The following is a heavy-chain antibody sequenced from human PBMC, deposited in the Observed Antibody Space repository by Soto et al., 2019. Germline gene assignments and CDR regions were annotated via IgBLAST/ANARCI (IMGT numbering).Heavy chain of an antibody. Sequence: RQAPGQGHEWMGWINPITGGTNYAPKFQGRVTMTSDTSITTAYMELSRLRSDDTAVYYCARSTSPGHFDYWGQGTLVTVSS. CDR3: ARSTSPGHFDY. J-gene: IGHJ4*02. D-gene: IGHD1-26*01. CDR2: INPITGGT. V-gene: IGHV1-2*02.